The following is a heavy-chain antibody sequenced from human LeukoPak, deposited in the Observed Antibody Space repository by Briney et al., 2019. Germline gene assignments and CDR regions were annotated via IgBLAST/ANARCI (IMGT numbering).Heavy chain of an antibody. D-gene: IGHD2-15*01. CDR3: ADLGYCSGGSCSSTDSY. CDR1: GFSFSNYW. V-gene: IGHV3-74*01. J-gene: IGHJ4*02. CDR2: INSDGSTT. Sequence: GGSLSLSCAAYGFSFSNYWMHWVRQAPGKGLVWVSRINSDGSTTDYADSVKGRFTISRDNAKNTLYLQMNSLRAEDTAVYYCADLGYCSGGSCSSTDSYWGQGTLVTVSS.